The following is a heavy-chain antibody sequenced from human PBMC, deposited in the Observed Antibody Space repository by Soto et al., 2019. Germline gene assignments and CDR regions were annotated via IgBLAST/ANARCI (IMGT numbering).Heavy chain of an antibody. V-gene: IGHV3-23*01. Sequence: VGSLRLSCAASVFTFSSYAMSCVRHSPGKGLEWVSAISGSGGSTYYADSVKGRFTISRDNSKNTLYLQMNSLRAEDTAVYYCAKGSCVEPRPGAFDSLGQGTMVTFSS. CDR3: AKGSCVEPRPGAFDS. CDR2: ISGSGGST. CDR1: VFTFSSYA. D-gene: IGHD1-1*01. J-gene: IGHJ3*02.